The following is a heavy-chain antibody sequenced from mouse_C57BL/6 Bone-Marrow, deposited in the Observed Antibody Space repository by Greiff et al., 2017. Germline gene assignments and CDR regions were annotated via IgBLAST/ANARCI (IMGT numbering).Heavy chain of an antibody. CDR2: IDPSDSYT. D-gene: IGHD2-3*01. J-gene: IGHJ3*01. CDR3: ARESLGGYSFAY. CDR1: GYTFTSYW. V-gene: IGHV1-69*01. Sequence: QVQLQQPGAELVMPGASVKLSCKASGYTFTSYWMHWVKQRPGQGLEWIGEIDPSDSYTNYNQKFKGKSTLTVDKSSSTAYMQLSSLTSEDSAVYYCARESLGGYSFAYWGQGTLVTVSA.